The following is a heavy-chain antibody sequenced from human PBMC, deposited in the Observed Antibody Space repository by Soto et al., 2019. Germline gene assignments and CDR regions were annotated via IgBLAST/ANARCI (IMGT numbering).Heavy chain of an antibody. J-gene: IGHJ4*02. D-gene: IGHD6-13*01. CDR2: INAGNGNT. V-gene: IGHV1-3*01. Sequence: GASAEVCWEASGVSLDRSANRWVRQAPGQRLEWIGWINAGNGNTKYAQKFQGRVTITRDTSASTAYMELSSLRSEDTAVYYGARDLVPYYWGQRTPVPVSS. CDR3: ARDLVPYY. CDR1: GVSLDRSA.